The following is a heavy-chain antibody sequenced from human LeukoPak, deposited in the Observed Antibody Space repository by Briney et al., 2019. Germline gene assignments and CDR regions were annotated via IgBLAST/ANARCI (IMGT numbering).Heavy chain of an antibody. CDR1: GGSFSGYY. CDR3: ARSYYDTSGYYNDN. Sequence: SETLSLTCAVYGGSFSGYYWSWIRQPPGKGLEWIGEINHSGSTYYNPSLKSRVTISVDTSKNQFSLKLTSVTAADTAVYYCARSYYDTSGYYNDNWGQGTLVTVSS. D-gene: IGHD3-22*01. J-gene: IGHJ4*02. CDR2: INHSGST. V-gene: IGHV4-34*01.